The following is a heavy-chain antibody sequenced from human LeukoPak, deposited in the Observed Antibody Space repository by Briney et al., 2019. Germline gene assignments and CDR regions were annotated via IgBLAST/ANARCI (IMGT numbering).Heavy chain of an antibody. CDR3: ARAGRVAGTLESYYGMDV. J-gene: IGHJ6*02. CDR2: IKQEGREK. CDR1: GFTFSSYW. Sequence: PGGALRLSCAASGFTFSSYWMSWVREAAGKGLEGVANIKQEGREKLYVDSVKGPFTISRDNAKNSLYLQMNSLRATDTAVYYCARAGRVAGTLESYYGMDVWGQGTPVTVSS. V-gene: IGHV3-7*01. D-gene: IGHD6-19*01.